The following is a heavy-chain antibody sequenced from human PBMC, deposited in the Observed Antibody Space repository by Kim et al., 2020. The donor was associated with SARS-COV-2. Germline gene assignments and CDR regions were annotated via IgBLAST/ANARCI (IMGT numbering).Heavy chain of an antibody. CDR2: IYYSGST. Sequence: SETLSLTCTVSGGSISSSSYYWGWIRQPPGKGLEWIGSIYYSGSTYYNPSLKSRVTISVDTSKNQFSLKLSSVTAADTAVYYCARDPRPLAAAGTGDAFDIWGQGTMVTVSS. D-gene: IGHD6-13*01. CDR3: ARDPRPLAAAGTGDAFDI. J-gene: IGHJ3*02. CDR1: GGSISSSSYY. V-gene: IGHV4-39*07.